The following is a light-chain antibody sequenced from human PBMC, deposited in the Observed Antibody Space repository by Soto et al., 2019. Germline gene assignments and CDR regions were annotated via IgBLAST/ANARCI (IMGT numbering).Light chain of an antibody. J-gene: IGKJ1*01. CDR1: QTIMTY. CDR2: AAS. CDR3: QQSYNSPQT. V-gene: IGKV1-39*01. Sequence: DVRMTQSPASVSASVGDEVTITCRASQTIMTYLNLYQLKPGKPPRLLIYAASSLQSGVPSRFSGSGSGTDFTLTISSLQPEDFATYSCQQSYNSPQTFGQGTKV.